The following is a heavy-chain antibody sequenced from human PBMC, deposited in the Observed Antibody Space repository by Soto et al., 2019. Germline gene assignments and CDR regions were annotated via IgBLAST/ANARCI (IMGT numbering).Heavy chain of an antibody. CDR1: GFTFSSYW. CDR3: ARRVGYYDILTGYYPYYFDY. Sequence: HPGGSLRLSCAASGFTFSSYWMSWVRQAPGKGLEWVANIKQDGSEKYYVDSVKGRFTISRDNAKNSLYLQMNSLRAEDTAVYHCARRVGYYDILTGYYPYYFDYWGQGTLVTVAS. CDR2: IKQDGSEK. J-gene: IGHJ4*02. V-gene: IGHV3-7*01. D-gene: IGHD3-9*01.